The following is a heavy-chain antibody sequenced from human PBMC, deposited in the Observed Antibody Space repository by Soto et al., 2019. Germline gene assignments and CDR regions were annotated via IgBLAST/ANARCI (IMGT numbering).Heavy chain of an antibody. CDR2: IYNSVTT. CDR1: GGSVRRES. Sequence: TPGLRRAVLGGSVRRESWRWIRKHPGKGLERIGYIYNSVTTNYNPSLKSRVTISADTSKNQFSLKLTSVTAADTAVYYCARQGFTMVRGVVFFDSWGQGTLVTVSS. J-gene: IGHJ4*02. V-gene: IGHV4-59*08. D-gene: IGHD3-10*01. CDR3: ARQGFTMVRGVVFFDS.